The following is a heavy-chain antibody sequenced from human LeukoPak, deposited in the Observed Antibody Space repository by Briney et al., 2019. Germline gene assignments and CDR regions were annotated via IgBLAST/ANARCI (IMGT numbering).Heavy chain of an antibody. CDR3: AKWYSGYDYYFDY. J-gene: IGHJ4*02. V-gene: IGHV5-51*01. CDR2: IYPGDSDT. D-gene: IGHD5-12*01. CDR1: GYSFTSYW. Sequence: KHGESLKISCKGSGYSFTSYWIGWVRQLPGKGLEWMGIIYPGDSDTRYSPSFQGRVTISAAKSISTAYLQWSSLKASDTAMYYCAKWYSGYDYYFDYWGQGTLVTVSS.